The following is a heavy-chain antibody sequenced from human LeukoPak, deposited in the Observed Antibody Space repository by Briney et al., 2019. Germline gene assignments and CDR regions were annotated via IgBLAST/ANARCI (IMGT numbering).Heavy chain of an antibody. CDR2: ISYSGST. J-gene: IGHJ6*03. D-gene: IGHD5-18*01. V-gene: IGHV4-59*01. CDR1: AGSISGFF. CDR3: ARTYRYGSFPVYHFYMDV. Sequence: SETLSLTCTVSAGSISGFFWSWIRQPLGKGLEWIGYISYSGSTNYNPSLKSRVTISADTSKNQVSLKLSSVTAADTAVYYCARTYRYGSFPVYHFYMDVWGKGTTVTVSS.